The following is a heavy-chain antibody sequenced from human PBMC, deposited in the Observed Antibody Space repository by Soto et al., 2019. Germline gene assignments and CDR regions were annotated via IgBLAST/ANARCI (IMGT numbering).Heavy chain of an antibody. V-gene: IGHV3-23*01. CDR2: ITGTGGNT. J-gene: IGHJ6*02. Sequence: EVQLLESGGGLVQLGGSLRLSCAASGFPLSTYGMTWVRQAPGKGLEWVSAITGTGGNTHYVDSVKGRFTSSRDNSKNMLYLQVNSLRVEDTAVYYCARIRGYWYGLDVWGQGTTVTVSS. CDR1: GFPLSTYG. CDR3: ARIRGYWYGLDV.